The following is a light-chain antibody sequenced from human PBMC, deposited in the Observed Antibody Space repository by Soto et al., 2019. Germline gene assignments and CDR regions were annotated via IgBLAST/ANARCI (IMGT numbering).Light chain of an antibody. CDR2: DAF. CDR3: QQYKSYFWT. J-gene: IGKJ1*01. Sequence: DIQMTQTPSTLSASVGDTVSITCRASQSLSEWLAWYQQKPGKAPKLLIYDAFILERGVPSRFSGSGSGTEFTLTISSLQPDDFAIYYCQQYKSYFWTFGQGTRVEIK. V-gene: IGKV1-5*01. CDR1: QSLSEW.